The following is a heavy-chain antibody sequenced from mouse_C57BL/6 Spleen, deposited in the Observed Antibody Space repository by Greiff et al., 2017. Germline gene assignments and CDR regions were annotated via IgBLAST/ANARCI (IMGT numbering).Heavy chain of an antibody. Sequence: VQLQQSGPELVKPGASVKISCKASGYAFSSSWMNWVKQRPGKGLEWIGRIYPGDGATNYNGQFKGKATLTADKSSSTAYMQLSSLTSEDSAFYFYAREDYGSSYFDYWGQGTTLTVSA. CDR1: GYAFSSSW. CDR3: AREDYGSSYFDY. J-gene: IGHJ2*01. V-gene: IGHV1-82*01. D-gene: IGHD1-1*01. CDR2: IYPGDGAT.